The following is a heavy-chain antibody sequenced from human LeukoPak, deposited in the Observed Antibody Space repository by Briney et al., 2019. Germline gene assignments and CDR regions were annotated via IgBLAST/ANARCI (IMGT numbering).Heavy chain of an antibody. CDR3: ARDLTDIVVVPAAKNVYYGMDV. J-gene: IGHJ6*02. V-gene: IGHV1-2*02. Sequence: ASVKVSCKASGYNFRNYGISWVRQAPGQGLEWMGWINPNSGGTNYAQKFQGRVTMTRDTSISTAYMELSRLRSDDTAVYYCARDLTDIVVVPAAKNVYYGMDVWGQGTTVTVSS. CDR1: GYNFRNYG. D-gene: IGHD2-2*01. CDR2: INPNSGGT.